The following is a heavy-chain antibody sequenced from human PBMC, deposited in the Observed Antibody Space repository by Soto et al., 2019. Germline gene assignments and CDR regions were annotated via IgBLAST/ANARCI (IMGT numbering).Heavy chain of an antibody. J-gene: IGHJ4*02. Sequence: QVQLVQSGAEVKKPGSSVKVSCKASGGTFSSYAISWVRQAPGQGLEWMGGIIPIFGTANYAQKFQGRVTMPSDESTSPDKMERSTLRSENTALYYCPSFSRPNPRYCGGDCYDFDYWGQGTLVTVPS. CDR3: PSFSRPNPRYCGGDCYDFDY. CDR2: IIPIFGTA. D-gene: IGHD2-21*02. CDR1: GGTFSSYA. V-gene: IGHV1-69*05.